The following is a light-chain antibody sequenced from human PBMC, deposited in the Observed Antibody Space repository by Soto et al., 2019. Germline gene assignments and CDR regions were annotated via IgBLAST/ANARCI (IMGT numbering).Light chain of an antibody. CDR1: QSVSGW. Sequence: IQMTPPPSTLSASVGVTVTVTCRASQSVSGWLAWYQQKPGEAPKPLIYGASALPRGVPSRFSGSGSGTKFTLTIASLQPDDFGTYYCQQYGTFSGTFGPGTKVDIK. V-gene: IGKV1-5*01. CDR2: GAS. J-gene: IGKJ1*01. CDR3: QQYGTFSGT.